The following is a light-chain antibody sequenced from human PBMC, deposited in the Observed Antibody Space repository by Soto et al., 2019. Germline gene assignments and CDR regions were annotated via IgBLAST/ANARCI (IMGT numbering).Light chain of an antibody. CDR3: SSYIGSSAFTVA. CDR2: DVT. J-gene: IGLJ2*01. V-gene: IGLV2-14*03. Sequence: QSALTQPASVSGSPGQSSTISCAGTSNDVGGYNFVSWYQQHPGKAPKLMIYDVTYRPSGVSNRFSGSRSGNTASLTISGLQSEDEADYYCSSYIGSSAFTVAFGGGTKLTVL. CDR1: SNDVGGYNF.